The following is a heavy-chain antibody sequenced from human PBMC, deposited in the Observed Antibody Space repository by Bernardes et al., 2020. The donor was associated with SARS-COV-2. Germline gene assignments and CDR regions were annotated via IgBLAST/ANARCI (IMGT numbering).Heavy chain of an antibody. CDR3: ARGTGLTGYSRYYYYYGMDV. Sequence: SETLSLTCTVSGGSVSSGSSYWSWIRQPPGKGLEWIGYIYYSGSTNYNPSLKSRVTMSVDTSKNQFSLKLSSVTAADTAVYYCARGTGLTGYSRYYYYYGMDVWGQGTTVTVSS. CDR1: GGSVSSGSSY. CDR2: IYYSGST. V-gene: IGHV4-61*01. J-gene: IGHJ6*02. D-gene: IGHD3-9*01.